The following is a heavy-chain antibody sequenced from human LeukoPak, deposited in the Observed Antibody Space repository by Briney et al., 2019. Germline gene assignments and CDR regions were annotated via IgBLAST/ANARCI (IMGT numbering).Heavy chain of an antibody. CDR1: GFTVSSNY. CDR3: ARLPIVVITSGGY. V-gene: IGHV3-53*01. CDR2: IYSDGST. J-gene: IGHJ4*02. Sequence: GGSLRLSCATSGFTVSSNYMTWVRQAPGEGLEWLSVIYSDGSTYYADSVKGRFTILRDNSKNTLYLQMNSLRAEDTAVYYCARLPIVVITSGGYWGQGTLVTVSS. D-gene: IGHD3-22*01.